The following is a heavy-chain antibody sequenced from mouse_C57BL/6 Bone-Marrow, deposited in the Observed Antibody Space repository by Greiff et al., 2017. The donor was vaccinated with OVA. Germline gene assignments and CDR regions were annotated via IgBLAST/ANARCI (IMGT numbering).Heavy chain of an antibody. D-gene: IGHD2-4*01. CDR3: ARRVMITTIFDY. CDR1: GYTFTSYG. CDR2: IYPRSGNT. J-gene: IGHJ2*01. V-gene: IGHV1-81*01. Sequence: VQRVESGAELARPGASVKLSCKASGYTFTSYGISWVKQRTGQGLEWIGEIYPRSGNTYYTEKFKGKATMTADKSSSTAYMEPRSLTSEDSAVYFCARRVMITTIFDYWGQGTTLTVSS.